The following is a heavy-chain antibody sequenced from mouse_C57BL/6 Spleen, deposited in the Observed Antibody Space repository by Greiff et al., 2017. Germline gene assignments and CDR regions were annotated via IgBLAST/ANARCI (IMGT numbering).Heavy chain of an antibody. J-gene: IGHJ4*01. D-gene: IGHD1-1*01. CDR1: GFTFSSYA. CDR3: AIAPVTTVVAGDYAMDY. V-gene: IGHV5-4*03. Sequence: EVKLVESGGGLVKPGGSLKLSCAASGFTFSSYAMSWVRQTPEKRLEWVATISDGGSYTYYPDNVKGRFTISRDNAKNNLYLHMSHLKSEDPAMYYCAIAPVTTVVAGDYAMDYWGQGTSVTVSS. CDR2: ISDGGSYT.